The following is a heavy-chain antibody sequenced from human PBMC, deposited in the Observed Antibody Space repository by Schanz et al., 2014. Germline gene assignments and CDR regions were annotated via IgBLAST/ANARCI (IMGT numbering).Heavy chain of an antibody. Sequence: EVQLVESGGVVAQPGGSLRLSCAASGFSFDDYTMHWVRQAPGKGLEWVANIKQDGSQRFYAASVKGRFTISRDNSKNTLYLQMNSLRAEDTAVYYCARGGGAVASTWGQGTLVTVSS. CDR3: ARGGGAVAST. J-gene: IGHJ5*02. CDR1: GFSFDDYT. V-gene: IGHV3-7*04. CDR2: IKQDGSQR. D-gene: IGHD3-16*01.